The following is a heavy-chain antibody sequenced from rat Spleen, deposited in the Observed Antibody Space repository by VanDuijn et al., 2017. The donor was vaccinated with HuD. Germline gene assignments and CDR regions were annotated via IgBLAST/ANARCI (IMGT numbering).Heavy chain of an antibody. Sequence: EVQLVESGGGLVQPGRSLKISCAASGFTFSDYYMAWVRQAPKKGLEWVTTISYDGSSTYYRDSVKGRFTISRDNAKSSLYLQMDSLRSEDTATYYCTTLGDWGQGVMVTVSS. CDR2: ISYDGSST. V-gene: IGHV5-20*01. CDR1: GFTFSDYY. CDR3: TTLGD. J-gene: IGHJ2*01.